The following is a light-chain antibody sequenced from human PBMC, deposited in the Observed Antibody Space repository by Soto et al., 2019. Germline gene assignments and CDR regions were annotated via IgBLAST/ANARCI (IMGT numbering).Light chain of an antibody. CDR3: QQRSNWPPIT. J-gene: IGKJ5*01. CDR2: GAS. CDR1: QSVTTN. V-gene: IGKV3-15*01. Sequence: EVVMTHSPATLSVSPWEIATLSCRASQSVTTNMAWYQQKPGQAPRLLIYGASTRATGIPARFSGSGSVTDFTLIISSLEPEDFAVYYCQQRSNWPPITFGQGTRLEIK.